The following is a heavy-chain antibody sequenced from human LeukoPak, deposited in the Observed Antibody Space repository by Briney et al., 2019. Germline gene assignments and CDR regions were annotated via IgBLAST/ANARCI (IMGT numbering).Heavy chain of an antibody. Sequence: ASVKVSCKASGYTFTSYGISWVRQAPGQGLEWMGWISAYNVNTNYAQNLQGRVTMTTDTSTSKAYMELRSLRSDDTAVYYCARPNRRYCSSTSCFYYFDYWGQGTLVTVSS. V-gene: IGHV1-18*01. J-gene: IGHJ4*02. CDR1: GYTFTSYG. CDR3: ARPNRRYCSSTSCFYYFDY. CDR2: ISAYNVNT. D-gene: IGHD2-2*01.